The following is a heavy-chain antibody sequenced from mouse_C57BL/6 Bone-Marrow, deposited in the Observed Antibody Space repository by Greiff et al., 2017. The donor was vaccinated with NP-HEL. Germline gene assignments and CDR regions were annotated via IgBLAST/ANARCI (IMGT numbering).Heavy chain of an antibody. D-gene: IGHD4-1*01. Sequence: VQLQQSGPGLVKPSQSLSLTCSVTGYSITSGYYWNWIRQFPGNKLEWMGYISYDGSNNYNPSLKNRISITRDTSKNQFFLKLNSVTTEDTATYYCARTGVYFDYWGQGTTLTVSS. CDR2: ISYDGSN. J-gene: IGHJ2*01. V-gene: IGHV3-6*01. CDR1: GYSITSGYY. CDR3: ARTGVYFDY.